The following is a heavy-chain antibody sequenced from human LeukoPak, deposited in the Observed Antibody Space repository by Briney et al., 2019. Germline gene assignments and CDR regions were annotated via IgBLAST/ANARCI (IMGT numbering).Heavy chain of an antibody. CDR3: ARDRILGAKVSWFDP. V-gene: IGHV4-34*01. Sequence: SETLSLTCAVYGGSFSGYYWSWIRQPPGKGLEWIGEINHSGSTNYNPSLKSRVTISVDTSKNQFCLKLSSVTAADTAVYYCARDRILGAKVSWFDPWGQGTMVTVSS. D-gene: IGHD1-26*01. CDR1: GGSFSGYY. CDR2: INHSGST. J-gene: IGHJ5*02.